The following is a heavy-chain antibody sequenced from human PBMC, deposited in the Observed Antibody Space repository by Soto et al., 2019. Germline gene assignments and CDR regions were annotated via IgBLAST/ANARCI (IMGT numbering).Heavy chain of an antibody. D-gene: IGHD3-22*01. Sequence: QVQLVQSGAEVKKPGSSVKVSCQASGGSFSDYAISWVRQAPGQGLEWMGGIIPMLGIADNAQKFQGRVIITADEYTSTVYMKLSSLRTEDTAAYDCARDGDYYESSGFQRDNHYYGMDVWGQGTTVTVAS. CDR2: IIPMLGIA. CDR1: GGSFSDYA. V-gene: IGHV1-69*01. J-gene: IGHJ6*02. CDR3: ARDGDYYESSGFQRDNHYYGMDV.